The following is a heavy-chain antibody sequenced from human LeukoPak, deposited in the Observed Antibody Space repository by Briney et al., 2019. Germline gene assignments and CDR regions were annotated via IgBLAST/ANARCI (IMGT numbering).Heavy chain of an antibody. J-gene: IGHJ4*02. Sequence: KPSETLSLTCTVSGGSVSSYYWSWIRRPPGKRLEWIGYVYYSGSTHYNPSLSSRVTISVDTSKNQCSLKLSSVTAADTAVYYCARGYCSSSTCSVGPFDYWGQGTLVTVSS. CDR1: GGSVSSYY. CDR2: VYYSGST. CDR3: ARGYCSSSTCSVGPFDY. D-gene: IGHD2-2*01. V-gene: IGHV4-59*02.